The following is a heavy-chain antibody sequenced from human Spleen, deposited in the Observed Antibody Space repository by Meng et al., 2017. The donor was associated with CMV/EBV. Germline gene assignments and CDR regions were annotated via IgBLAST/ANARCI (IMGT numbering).Heavy chain of an antibody. CDR1: GSFISSSNL. CDR3: ARIERRRILKYCGSDCSTTDY. D-gene: IGHD2-21*02. Sequence: QVQLQESGPGLLKPSVTLSLTCAVPGSFISSSNLWTWVRQVPGKGLDWIGEIYHSGSTNYNPSLKSRVTISVDKFKNQFSLKLGSVTAADTAVYYCARIERRRILKYCGSDCSTTDYWGQGTLVTVSS. V-gene: IGHV4-4*02. CDR2: IYHSGST. J-gene: IGHJ4*02.